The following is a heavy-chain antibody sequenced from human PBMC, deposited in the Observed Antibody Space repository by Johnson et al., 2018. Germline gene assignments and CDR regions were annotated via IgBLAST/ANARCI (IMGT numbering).Heavy chain of an antibody. CDR2: SRTEANSYTT. CDR1: GFTFSGSA. V-gene: IGHV3-72*01. Sequence: VQLVQSGGGLVQPGGSLKLSCAASGFTFSGSAMHWVRQASGKGLEWVGRSRTEANSYTTEYAASVKGRFTISRDDSKNSLYLQMNSLKTADTAVYYWARNWAAGYPYMDVCGKGTTVTVSS. J-gene: IGHJ6*03. CDR3: ARNWAAGYPYMDV. D-gene: IGHD7-27*01.